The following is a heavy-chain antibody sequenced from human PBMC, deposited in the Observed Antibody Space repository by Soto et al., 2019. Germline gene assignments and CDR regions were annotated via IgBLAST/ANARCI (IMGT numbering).Heavy chain of an antibody. CDR2: ISWDDDN. D-gene: IGHD2-21*02. J-gene: IGHJ4*02. V-gene: IGHV2-5*02. Sequence: QITLRESGPTLVKPTQTLTLTCTFSGFSLSTSGVGVGWIRQPPGKALEWLALISWDDDNRYSPSLQSRLTITKDTSRNQLVPTMTNMDPVDTATYYCAHSRGVTGDFDYWGQGTLVTVSS. CDR1: GFSLSTSGVG. CDR3: AHSRGVTGDFDY.